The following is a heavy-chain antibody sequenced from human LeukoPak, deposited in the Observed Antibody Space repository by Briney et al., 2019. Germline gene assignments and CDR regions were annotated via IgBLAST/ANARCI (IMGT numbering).Heavy chain of an antibody. CDR2: SYYSGST. CDR1: GGSITHYY. J-gene: IGHJ3*02. V-gene: IGHV4-59*01. Sequence: SETLSLTCTVSGGSITHYYWTWIRQPPGKTLEWIGYSYYSGSTKYNPSLKSRVTISVDTSNNQFSLNLRSVTAADTAVYYCATTTSGCDAFDIWVQGTMVTVPS. CDR3: ATTTSGCDAFDI. D-gene: IGHD1-26*01.